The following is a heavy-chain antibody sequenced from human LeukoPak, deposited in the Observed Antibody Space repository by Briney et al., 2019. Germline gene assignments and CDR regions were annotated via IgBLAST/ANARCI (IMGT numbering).Heavy chain of an antibody. V-gene: IGHV5-51*01. D-gene: IGHD3/OR15-3a*01. Sequence: GESLKISCKASGYSFTSHWIAWVRQMPGKGLEWMGIIYPGDSDTKYSPSFQGQVTISADKSIFTAFLQWISLKASDTAIYYCARQDDFWTGLNYWGQGTLVTVSS. CDR3: ARQDDFWTGLNY. CDR2: IYPGDSDT. CDR1: GYSFTSHW. J-gene: IGHJ4*02.